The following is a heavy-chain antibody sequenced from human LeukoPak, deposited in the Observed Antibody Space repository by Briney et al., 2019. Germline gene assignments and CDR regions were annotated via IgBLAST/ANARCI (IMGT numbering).Heavy chain of an antibody. J-gene: IGHJ6*03. CDR1: GGSISSGSYY. V-gene: IGHV4-61*01. Sequence: SETLSLTCTVSGGSISSGSYYWNWIRQPPGKGLEWIGYIYYSGSTNYNPSLKSRVTISVDTSKNQFSLKLSSVTAADTAVYYCASESSGRNPYYMDVWGKGTTVTISS. D-gene: IGHD3-10*01. CDR3: ASESSGRNPYYMDV. CDR2: IYYSGST.